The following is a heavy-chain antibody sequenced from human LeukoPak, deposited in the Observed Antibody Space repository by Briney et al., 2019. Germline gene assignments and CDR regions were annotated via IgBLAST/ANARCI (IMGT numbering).Heavy chain of an antibody. Sequence: GGSLRLSCAASGFTFSSYGMHWVRKAPGKGLEWVAVISYDESNKYFADSVKGRFTISRDNPKNTLYLQMNSLRPEGTAVYYCAKSTTVTTQQRGYFDYWGQGTLVTVSS. V-gene: IGHV3-30*18. CDR2: ISYDESNK. CDR3: AKSTTVTTQQRGYFDY. CDR1: GFTFSSYG. J-gene: IGHJ4*02. D-gene: IGHD4-11*01.